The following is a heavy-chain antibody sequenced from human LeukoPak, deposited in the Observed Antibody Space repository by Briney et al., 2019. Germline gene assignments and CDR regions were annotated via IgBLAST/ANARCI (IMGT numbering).Heavy chain of an antibody. CDR1: GGSISRGGYY. Sequence: TLSLTCTVSGGSISRGGYYWSWIRQHPGKGLEGIGYIYYSGSTYYNPSLKSRVTISVDTSKNQFSLKLSSVTAADTAVYYCAREGRNNWNEFDYWGQGTLVTVSS. J-gene: IGHJ4*02. CDR2: IYYSGST. CDR3: AREGRNNWNEFDY. V-gene: IGHV4-31*03. D-gene: IGHD1-20*01.